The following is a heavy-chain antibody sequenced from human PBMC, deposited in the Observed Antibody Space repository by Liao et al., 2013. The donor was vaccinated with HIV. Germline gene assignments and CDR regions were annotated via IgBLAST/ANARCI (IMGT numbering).Heavy chain of an antibody. CDR3: AKDNENGDYGGAFDI. D-gene: IGHD4-17*01. J-gene: IGHJ3*02. CDR1: GGSIDSYY. CDR2: VYNGGRT. V-gene: IGHV4-59*12. Sequence: QMQLQESGPRLVKASDTLSLTCTVSGGSIDSYYWSWIRQPPGKGLEWIAFVYNGGRTSYSPSLKRRVTISADTSKNQVSLRLNSVTAADTAVYYCAKDNENGDYGGAFDIWGQGTLVTVSS.